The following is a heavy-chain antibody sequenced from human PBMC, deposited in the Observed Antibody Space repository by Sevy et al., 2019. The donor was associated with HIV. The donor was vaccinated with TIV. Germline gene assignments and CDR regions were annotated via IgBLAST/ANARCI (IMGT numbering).Heavy chain of an antibody. CDR2: ISYDGSNK. Sequence: GGSLRLSCAASGFTFSSYAIHWVRQAPGKGLEWVAVISYDGSNKYYADSVKGRFTISRDNSKNTLYLHINSLRPEDTAIYYCVRDIGYSGYDALGGFDYWGQGTLVTVSS. CDR1: GFTFSSYA. D-gene: IGHD5-12*01. V-gene: IGHV3-30-3*01. J-gene: IGHJ4*02. CDR3: VRDIGYSGYDALGGFDY.